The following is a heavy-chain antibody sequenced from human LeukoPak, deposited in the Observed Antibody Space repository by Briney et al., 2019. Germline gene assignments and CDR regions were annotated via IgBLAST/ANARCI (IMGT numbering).Heavy chain of an antibody. Sequence: GGSLRLSCAASGFTFSSYAMHWVRQAPGKGLEWVAVISYDGSNKYYADSVKGRFTISRDNSKNTLYLQMNSLRAEDTAVYYCARDRLMVRSFDYLGQGTLVTVSS. D-gene: IGHD3-10*01. V-gene: IGHV3-30*04. CDR1: GFTFSSYA. CDR2: ISYDGSNK. J-gene: IGHJ4*02. CDR3: ARDRLMVRSFDY.